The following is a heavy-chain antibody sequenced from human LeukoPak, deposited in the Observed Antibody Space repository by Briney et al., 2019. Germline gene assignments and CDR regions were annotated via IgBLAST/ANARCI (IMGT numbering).Heavy chain of an antibody. Sequence: GGSLRLSCAASGFTFSSYTMNWARQAPGKGPQWVSSISSSSSLIYYADSVKGRFTISRDDAKNSLYLQMNSLRAEDTAVYYCASSVVSGYWGQGTLVTVSS. J-gene: IGHJ4*02. CDR1: GFTFSSYT. CDR2: ISSSSSLI. V-gene: IGHV3-21*01. D-gene: IGHD4-23*01. CDR3: ASSVVSGY.